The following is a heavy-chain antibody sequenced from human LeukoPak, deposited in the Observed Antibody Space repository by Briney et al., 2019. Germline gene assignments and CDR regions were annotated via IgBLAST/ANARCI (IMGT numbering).Heavy chain of an antibody. CDR1: GYTFTGYY. V-gene: IGHV1-2*02. CDR3: ARDISHDYGEIY. Sequence: GASVKVSCKASGYTFTGYYMHWVRQAPGQGLEWMGWINPNSGGTDYAQKFQGRVTMTRDTSISTAYMELSRLRSDDTAVYYCARDISHDYGEIYWGQGTLVTVSS. CDR2: INPNSGGT. J-gene: IGHJ4*02. D-gene: IGHD4-17*01.